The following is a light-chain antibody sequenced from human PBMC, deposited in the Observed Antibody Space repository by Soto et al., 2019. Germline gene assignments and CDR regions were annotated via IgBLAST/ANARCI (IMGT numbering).Light chain of an antibody. CDR2: NSS. CDR3: QQYRDLPQT. V-gene: IGKV3-20*01. J-gene: IGKJ1*01. Sequence: EIVLTQSPGTLSLSPGERATLSCRASQIVRNNCLAWYQQKPGQAPRLLIYNSSTRPTGIPDRFSGSGSGTDFTLTISRLEPEDFAQYFCQQYRDLPQTFGQGTRVEIK. CDR1: QIVRNNC.